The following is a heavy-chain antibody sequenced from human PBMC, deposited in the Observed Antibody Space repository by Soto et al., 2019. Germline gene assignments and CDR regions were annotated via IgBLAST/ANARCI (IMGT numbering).Heavy chain of an antibody. Sequence: WGSLRLSCAASGFTVSSNCMTWVRQAPGKGLEWVSVIFYGGSTYYADSVKGRFTISRDNSKNMLYLQMNSLRAEDTAVYYCATTGMGVTLYYYYYGMDVWGQGTTVTVS. D-gene: IGHD1-26*01. J-gene: IGHJ6*02. V-gene: IGHV3-66*01. CDR1: GFTVSSNC. CDR2: IFYGGST. CDR3: ATTGMGVTLYYYYYGMDV.